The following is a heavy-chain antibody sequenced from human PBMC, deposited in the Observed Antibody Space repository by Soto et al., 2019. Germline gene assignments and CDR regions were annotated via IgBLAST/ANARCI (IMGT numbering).Heavy chain of an antibody. CDR3: ARDDQGPWLAKISEYYYYYGMAV. CDR1: GGTFSSYA. V-gene: IGHV1-69*01. J-gene: IGHJ6*02. D-gene: IGHD6-19*01. Sequence: QVQLVQSGAEVKKPGSSVKVSCKASGGTFSSYAISWVRQAPGQGLEWMGGIIPIFGTANYAQKFQGRVTITADESTSRAYMDLSSLRSEDTAVYYCARDDQGPWLAKISEYYYYYGMAVWGQGTKVTVSS. CDR2: IIPIFGTA.